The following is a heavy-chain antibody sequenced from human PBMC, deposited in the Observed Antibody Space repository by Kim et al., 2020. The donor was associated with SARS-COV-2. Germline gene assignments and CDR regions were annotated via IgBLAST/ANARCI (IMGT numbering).Heavy chain of an antibody. CDR2: INHSGST. V-gene: IGHV4-34*01. CDR1: GGSFSGYY. J-gene: IGHJ4*02. Sequence: SETLSLTCAVYGGSFSGYYWSWIRQPPGKGLEWIGEINHSGSTNYNPSLKSRVTISVDTSKIQFSLKLSSVTAADTAVYYCASAHYYDSSGWGQGTLVTVSS. CDR3: ASAHYYDSSG. D-gene: IGHD3-22*01.